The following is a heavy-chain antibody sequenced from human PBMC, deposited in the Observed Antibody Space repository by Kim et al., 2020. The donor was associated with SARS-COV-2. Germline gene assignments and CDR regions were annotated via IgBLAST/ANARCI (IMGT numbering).Heavy chain of an antibody. V-gene: IGHV3-23*01. CDR2: ISDSGVRT. CDR3: EDSDY. Sequence: GGSLRLSCAASGFTFSNYAMSWARQAPGKGLEWVSTISDSGVRTHYADSVKGRFIISRDNSKSTLFLQMNILRAEDTAVYYCEDSDYWGQGSLVTVSS. CDR1: GFTFSNYA. J-gene: IGHJ4*02.